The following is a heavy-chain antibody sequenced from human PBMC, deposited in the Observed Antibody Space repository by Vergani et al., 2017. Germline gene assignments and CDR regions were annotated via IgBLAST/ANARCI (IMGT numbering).Heavy chain of an antibody. CDR2: VYWNDDK. J-gene: IGHJ5*02. V-gene: IGHV2-5*01. Sequence: QISLKESGPALVDPTQTLTLTCTFSGFSLNSDGVGVGWIRQPPGKALEWVALVYWNDDKRYSPSLKNRLTITKDTSKNQVFLTMTNVETADTGTYYCAHRIKWFGWTDWFGPWGQGTKVLVSS. CDR1: GFSLNSDGVG. CDR3: AHRIKWFGWTDWFGP. D-gene: IGHD3-10*01.